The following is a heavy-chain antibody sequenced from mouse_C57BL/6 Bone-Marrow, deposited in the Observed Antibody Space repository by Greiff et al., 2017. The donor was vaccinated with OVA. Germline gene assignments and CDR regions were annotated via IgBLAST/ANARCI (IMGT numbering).Heavy chain of an antibody. J-gene: IGHJ2*01. CDR3: AKGAYYYFYY. CDR1: GFSLTSYG. D-gene: IGHD2-10*01. Sequence: VMLVESGPGLVQPSQSLSITCPVSGFSLTSYGVHWVRPSPGKGLEWLGVIWRGGSTDYNEAFLSRLSITKDNSKSQVFFKRNSLQANDTAIYYCAKGAYYYFYYWGQGTTLTVSS. CDR2: IWRGGST. V-gene: IGHV2-5*01.